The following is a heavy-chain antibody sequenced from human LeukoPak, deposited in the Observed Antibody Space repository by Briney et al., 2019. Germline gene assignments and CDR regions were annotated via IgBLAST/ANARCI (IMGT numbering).Heavy chain of an antibody. CDR3: AGGRTDTVVVPATLRNYYFDY. D-gene: IGHD2-2*01. V-gene: IGHV1-69*06. J-gene: IGHJ4*02. Sequence: ASVKVSCKASGYTFTSYDINWVRQAPGQGLEWMGGIMPMFGKANYAQKFQGRVTTTADKATSTAYMELSSLRSEDTAVYYCAGGRTDTVVVPATLRNYYFDYWGQGTLVTVSS. CDR1: GYTFTSYD. CDR2: IMPMFGKA.